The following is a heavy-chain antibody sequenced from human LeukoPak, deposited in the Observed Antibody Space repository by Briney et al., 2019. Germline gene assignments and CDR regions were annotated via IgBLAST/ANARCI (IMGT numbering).Heavy chain of an antibody. V-gene: IGHV3-23*01. CDR2: ISGNGATT. Sequence: GGSLRLSSAVSGLTFSTYAMSWVRQAPGRGLEWVSSISGNGATTYYADSVKGRFTISRDNSKNVLYLQMNSLRAEDTAIYYCAKDSWFDPWGQGTLVTVSS. CDR3: AKDSWFDP. CDR1: GLTFSTYA. J-gene: IGHJ5*02.